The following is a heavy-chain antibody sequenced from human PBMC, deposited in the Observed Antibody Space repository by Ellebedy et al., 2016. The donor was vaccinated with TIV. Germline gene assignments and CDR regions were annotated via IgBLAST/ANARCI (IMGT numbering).Heavy chain of an antibody. CDR3: ARLRAAIPGTRHLGWYFDV. CDR1: GYRFTSYW. D-gene: IGHD1-1*01. Sequence: GESLKISCKGSGYRFTSYWIGWVRQRPGEGLEWMGITYPGDSDTRYSPSFQGQVTVSADKSINTAYLQWGGLKASDTAIYYCARLRAAIPGTRHLGWYFDVWGRGTLVTVSS. CDR2: TYPGDSDT. V-gene: IGHV5-51*01. J-gene: IGHJ2*01.